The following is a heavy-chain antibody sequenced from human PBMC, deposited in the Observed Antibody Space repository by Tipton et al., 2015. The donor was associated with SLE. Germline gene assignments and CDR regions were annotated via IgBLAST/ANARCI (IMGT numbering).Heavy chain of an antibody. CDR2: IKSKADGGTT. Sequence: SLRLFCTVSGFTFTNAWMSWVRQAPGKGLGWVGRIKSKADGGTTDYVAPVKGRFTMSRDDSKNTLYLQMNSLKTEDTAVYYCIPRGYSGYWGQGTLVTVSS. J-gene: IGHJ4*02. V-gene: IGHV3-15*01. CDR1: GFTFTNAW. D-gene: IGHD5-12*01. CDR3: IPRGYSGY.